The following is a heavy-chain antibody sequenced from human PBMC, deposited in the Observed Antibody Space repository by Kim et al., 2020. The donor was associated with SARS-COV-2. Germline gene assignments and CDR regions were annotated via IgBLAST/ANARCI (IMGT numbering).Heavy chain of an antibody. D-gene: IGHD3-10*01. CDR3: ARGGLFYSFDI. CDR2: ER. J-gene: IGHJ3*02. V-gene: IGHV3-7*01. Sequence: EREYLNSMRGRFTISRDNAKNSLYLQMSSLRAEDTAVYYCARGGLFYSFDIWGQGTLVSVSS.